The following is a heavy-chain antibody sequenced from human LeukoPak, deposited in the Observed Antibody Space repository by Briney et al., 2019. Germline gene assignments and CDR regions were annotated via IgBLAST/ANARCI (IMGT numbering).Heavy chain of an antibody. J-gene: IGHJ4*02. CDR3: ARDVVGRSWYSGLDY. D-gene: IGHD6-13*01. Sequence: SETLSLTCTVSGGSISSYYWSWIRQPPGKGLEWIGYIYYSGSTNYNPSLKSLVTISVDTSKNQFSLKLSSVTAADTAVYYCARDVVGRSWYSGLDYWGQGTLVTVSS. CDR1: GGSISSYY. CDR2: IYYSGST. V-gene: IGHV4-59*01.